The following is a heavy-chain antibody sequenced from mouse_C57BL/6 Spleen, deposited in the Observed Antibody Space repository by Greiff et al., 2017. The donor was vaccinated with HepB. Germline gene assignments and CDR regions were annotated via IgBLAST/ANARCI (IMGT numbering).Heavy chain of an antibody. D-gene: IGHD1-1*01. CDR3: ARDGSSWGFAY. Sequence: LVESGGGLVKPGGSLKLSCAASGFPFSSYAMSWVRQTPEKRLEWVATISDGGRYTYYPDNVKGRFTISSDNAKNNLYLQMSHLKSEDTSMYYWARDGSSWGFAYWGQGTLVTVSA. CDR2: ISDGGRYT. CDR1: GFPFSSYA. V-gene: IGHV5-4*01. J-gene: IGHJ3*01.